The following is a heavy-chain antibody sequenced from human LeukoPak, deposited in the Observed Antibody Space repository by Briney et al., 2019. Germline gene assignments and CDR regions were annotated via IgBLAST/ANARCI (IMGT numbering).Heavy chain of an antibody. V-gene: IGHV3-72*01. CDR2: TRNKANSYTT. CDR3: AKSDNNWNYADY. J-gene: IGHJ4*02. Sequence: TGGSLRLSCAASGFTLSDHYMDWVRQAPGKGLEWVGRTRNKANSYTTEYAASVKGRFTISRDDSKNSLYLQMNSLRTEDTAVYYCAKSDNNWNYADYWGQGTLVTVSS. D-gene: IGHD1-20*01. CDR1: GFTLSDHY.